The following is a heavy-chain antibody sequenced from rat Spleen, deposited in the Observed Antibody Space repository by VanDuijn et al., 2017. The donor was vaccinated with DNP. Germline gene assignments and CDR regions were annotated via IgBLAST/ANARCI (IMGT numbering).Heavy chain of an antibody. CDR2: ISYNGGTP. J-gene: IGHJ4*01. D-gene: IGHD1-12*01. CDR3: ARHRTIMPYYYSMDA. CDR1: GFTFNDYY. V-gene: IGHV5-7*01. Sequence: EVLLVESDGGLAQPGRSLKLSCAVSGFTFNDYYMAWVRQAPAKGLEWVATISYNGGTPYYRDSVKGRFTISRDNAQSTLYLQMDSLRSEDTATYYCARHRTIMPYYYSMDAWGQGASVTVSS.